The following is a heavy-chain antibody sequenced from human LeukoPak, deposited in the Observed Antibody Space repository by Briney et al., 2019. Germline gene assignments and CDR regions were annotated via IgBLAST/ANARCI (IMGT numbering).Heavy chain of an antibody. CDR2: IWSDGTNR. V-gene: IGHV3-33*01. CDR3: ARDAQRGFDYSNSLKY. CDR1: GFIFSHHG. J-gene: IGHJ4*01. Sequence: GGSLRLSCAASGFIFSHHGMHWVRQAPGKGLEWVAVIWSDGTNRFYGDSVKGRFTISRDNSQNTVFLQMNSLRVKDTAIYSCARDAQRGFDYSNSLKYWGHGTLVTVSS. D-gene: IGHD4-11*01.